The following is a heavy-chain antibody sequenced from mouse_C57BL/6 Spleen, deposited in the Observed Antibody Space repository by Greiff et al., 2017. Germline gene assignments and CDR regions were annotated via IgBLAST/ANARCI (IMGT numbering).Heavy chain of an antibody. CDR2: ISYDGSN. V-gene: IGHV3-6*01. Sequence: EVQLQESGPGLVKPSQSLSLTCSVTGYSITSGYYWNWIRQFPGNKLEWMGYISYDGSNNYNPSLKNRISITRDTSKNQFFLKLNSVTTEDTATYYCARDSTVVVFDYWGQGTTLTVSS. CDR3: ARDSTVVVFDY. D-gene: IGHD1-1*01. CDR1: GYSITSGYY. J-gene: IGHJ2*01.